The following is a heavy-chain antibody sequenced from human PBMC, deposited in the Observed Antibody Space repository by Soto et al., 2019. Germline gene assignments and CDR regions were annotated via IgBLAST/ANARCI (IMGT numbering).Heavy chain of an antibody. J-gene: IGHJ3*02. Sequence: QVQLVESGGGVVQPGRSLRLSCAASGFTFSSYGMHWVRQAPGKGLEWVAVIWYDGSNKYYADSVKGRFTISRDNSKNTLYLQMNSLRAEDTAVYYCARPWVGGAFDIWGQGTMVTVSS. V-gene: IGHV3-33*01. CDR2: IWYDGSNK. CDR3: ARPWVGGAFDI. CDR1: GFTFSSYG. D-gene: IGHD2-15*01.